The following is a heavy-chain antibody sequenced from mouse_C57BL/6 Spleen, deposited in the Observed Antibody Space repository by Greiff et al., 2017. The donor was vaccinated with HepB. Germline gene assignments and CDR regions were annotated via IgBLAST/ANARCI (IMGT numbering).Heavy chain of an antibody. CDR1: GYTFTDYY. V-gene: IGHV1-26*01. CDR3: AREGYDYDGSLFAY. Sequence: EVQLQQSGPELVKPGASVKISCKASGYTFTDYYMNWVKQSHGKSLEWIGDINPNNGGTSYNQKFKGKATLTVDKSSSTAYMELRSLTSEDSAVYYCAREGYDYDGSLFAYWGKGTLVTVSA. J-gene: IGHJ3*01. CDR2: INPNNGGT. D-gene: IGHD2-4*01.